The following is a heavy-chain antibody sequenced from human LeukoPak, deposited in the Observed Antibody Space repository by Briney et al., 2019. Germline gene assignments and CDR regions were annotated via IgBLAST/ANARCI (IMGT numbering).Heavy chain of an antibody. Sequence: SETLSLTCAVYGGSFSGYYWSWIRQPPGKGLEWIGEINHSGSTNYNPSLKSRVTISVDTSKNQFSLKLSSVAAADTAVYYCGRHIGRNYYYYGMDVWGQGTTVTVSS. CDR2: INHSGST. CDR1: GGSFSGYY. V-gene: IGHV4-34*01. J-gene: IGHJ6*02. CDR3: GRHIGRNYYYYGMDV.